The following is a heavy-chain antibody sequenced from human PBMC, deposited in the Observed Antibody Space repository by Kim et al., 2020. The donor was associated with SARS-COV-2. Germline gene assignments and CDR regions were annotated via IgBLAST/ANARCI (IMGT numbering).Heavy chain of an antibody. V-gene: IGHV3-7*01. Sequence: GGSLRLSCAASGFSFGGYWMSWVRQAPGKGLEWVANIKQDGSEKYYMGSVKGRFIISRDNVENSLSLQMNNLRADDTAVYYCGRDMGWERGRSGSGPYYFDCWGQGTVVTVSS. CDR2: IKQDGSEK. CDR3: GRDMGWERGRSGSGPYYFDC. CDR1: GFSFGGYW. J-gene: IGHJ4*02. D-gene: IGHD6-19*01.